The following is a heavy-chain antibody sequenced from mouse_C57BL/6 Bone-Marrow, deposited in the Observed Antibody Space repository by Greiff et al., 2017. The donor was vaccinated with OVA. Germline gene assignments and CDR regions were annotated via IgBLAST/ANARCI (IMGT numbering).Heavy chain of an antibody. Sequence: QVQLQQSGAELVMPGASVKLSCMASGYTFTSYWMHWVKQRPGQGLEWIGEIDPSDSYTNYNQKFKGKSTLTVDKSSSTAYMQLSSLTSEDSAVYYCARSNYGFSYWYFDVWGTGTTVTVSS. D-gene: IGHD1-1*01. CDR3: ARSNYGFSYWYFDV. CDR1: GYTFTSYW. CDR2: IDPSDSYT. J-gene: IGHJ1*03. V-gene: IGHV1-69*01.